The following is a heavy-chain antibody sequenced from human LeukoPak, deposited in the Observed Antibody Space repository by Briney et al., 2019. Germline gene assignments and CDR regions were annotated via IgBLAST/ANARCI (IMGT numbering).Heavy chain of an antibody. Sequence: SETLSLTCAVYGGSFSGYYWSWIRQPPGKGLEWIGSIYYSGSTYYNPSLKSRVTISVDTSKNQFSLKLSSVTAADTAVYYCARGEAARLVFDYWGQGTLVTVSS. D-gene: IGHD6-6*01. CDR3: ARGEAARLVFDY. CDR1: GGSFSGYY. CDR2: IYYSGST. J-gene: IGHJ4*02. V-gene: IGHV4-34*01.